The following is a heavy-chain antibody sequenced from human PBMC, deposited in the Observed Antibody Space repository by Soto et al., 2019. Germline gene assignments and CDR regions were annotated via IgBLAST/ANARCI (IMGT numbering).Heavy chain of an antibody. CDR1: GFIFSNYA. V-gene: IGHV3-23*01. J-gene: IGHJ3*01. CDR3: VREGRGSFDF. D-gene: IGHD5-12*01. CDR2: IGGRGNSA. Sequence: GGSLRLSCAASGFIFSNYAMNWVRQAPGKGLEWVSVIGGRGNSAYYADSVQGRFTISRDNSKNTLSLQMSSPTADDTAIYYCVREGRGSFDFWGRGTMVTVSS.